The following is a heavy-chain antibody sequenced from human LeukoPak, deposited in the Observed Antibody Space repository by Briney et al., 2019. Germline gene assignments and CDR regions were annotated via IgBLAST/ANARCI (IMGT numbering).Heavy chain of an antibody. V-gene: IGHV3-23*01. J-gene: IGHJ1*01. CDR3: AKGAWELHTLGAEYFQH. D-gene: IGHD1-26*01. CDR2: ISGSGGST. Sequence: GGSLRLSCAASGFTFSSYAMSWVRQAPGKGLEWVSAISGSGGSTYYADSVKGRFTISRDNSKNTLYPQMNSLRAEDTAVYYCAKGAWELHTLGAEYFQHWGQGTLVTVSS. CDR1: GFTFSSYA.